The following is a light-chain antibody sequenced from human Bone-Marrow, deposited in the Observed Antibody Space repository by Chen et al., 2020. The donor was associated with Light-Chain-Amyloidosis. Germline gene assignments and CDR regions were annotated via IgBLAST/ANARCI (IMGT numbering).Light chain of an antibody. Sequence: VRAQPPSVAVATGHTARLTCGGDNNGGRSVYSDEQRPGHAPVLVVKDDRDRPSGFPERFAGSNSGNTATLTITRVEAGDAADYYCQVWDSGSDHVVLGGGTKLTVL. CDR3: QVWDSGSDHVV. CDR1: NNGGRS. J-gene: IGLJ2*01. V-gene: IGLV3-21*02. CDR2: DDR.